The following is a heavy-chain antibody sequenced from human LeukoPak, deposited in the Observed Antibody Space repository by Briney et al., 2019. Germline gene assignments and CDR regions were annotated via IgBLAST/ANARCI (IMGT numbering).Heavy chain of an antibody. CDR1: GFNFRYFW. D-gene: IGHD3-3*01. CDR3: ARHKFTISYDFWTSYDN. V-gene: IGHV3-7*01. CDR2: INHDGRET. J-gene: IGHJ4*02. Sequence: GGSLRLSCLGSGFNFRYFWMSWVRQAPGKGLEWVANINHDGRETYYADSVKGRFIISRDDAKDSLYLQMNSLRAEDTAVYYCARHKFTISYDFWTSYDNWGQGMLVTVSS.